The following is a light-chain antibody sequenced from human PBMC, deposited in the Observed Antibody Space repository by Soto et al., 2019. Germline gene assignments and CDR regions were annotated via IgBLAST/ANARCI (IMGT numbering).Light chain of an antibody. Sequence: QSVLTQPPSASGTPGQRVTISCSGSSSNIGSNYVYWYQQLPGTAPKLLIYSNNQRPSGVHDRFSGSKSGTSASLAISGLRSEDEADYYCAAWYDSLSGYVFGTATKLTVL. V-gene: IGLV1-47*02. J-gene: IGLJ1*01. CDR1: SSNIGSNY. CDR3: AAWYDSLSGYV. CDR2: SNN.